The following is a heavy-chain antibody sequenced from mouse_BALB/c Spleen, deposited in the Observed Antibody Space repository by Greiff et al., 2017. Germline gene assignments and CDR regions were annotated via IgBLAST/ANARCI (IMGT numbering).Heavy chain of an antibody. J-gene: IGHJ2*01. CDR2: IDPANGNT. CDR3: ARDYRYDGDYFDY. V-gene: IGHV14-3*02. Sequence: EVKLQESGAELVKPGASVKLSCTASGFNIKDTYMHWVKQRPEQGLEWIGRIDPANGNTKYDPKFQGKATITADTSSNTAYLQLSSLTSEDTAVYYCARDYRYDGDYFDYWGQGTTLTVSS. D-gene: IGHD2-14*01. CDR1: GFNIKDTY.